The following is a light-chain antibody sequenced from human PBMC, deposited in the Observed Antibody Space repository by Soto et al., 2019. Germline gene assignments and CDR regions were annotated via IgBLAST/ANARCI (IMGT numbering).Light chain of an antibody. V-gene: IGKV1-5*03. CDR1: QSIHIW. CDR3: HQYSTSPLT. CDR2: KAS. Sequence: DIQMTQSPSTLSASVGDSVSITCRASQSIHIWLAWYQQKPGKAPKLLIYKASNLQNGVPSRFSGSGSGTEFTLTISSLQPDDFANYYSHQYSTSPLTFGGGTNVEIK. J-gene: IGKJ4*01.